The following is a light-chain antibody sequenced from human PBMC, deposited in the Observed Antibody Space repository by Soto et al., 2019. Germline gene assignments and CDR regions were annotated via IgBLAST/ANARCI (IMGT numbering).Light chain of an antibody. CDR2: DAS. J-gene: IGKJ2*01. V-gene: IGKV1-33*01. CDR1: QDISNR. Sequence: DIQVAQSPSSLSASVGDRITITCQASQDISNRLNWYHQKPGKAPNLLIYDASDLASGAPSGFTGSRSGTTFSFTINSLQPEDVGTYYCQQCYTVPYTFGQGTKLEIK. CDR3: QQCYTVPYT.